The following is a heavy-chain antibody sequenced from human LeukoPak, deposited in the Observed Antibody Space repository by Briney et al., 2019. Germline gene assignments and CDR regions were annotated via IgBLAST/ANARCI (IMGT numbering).Heavy chain of an antibody. Sequence: GGSLRLSCAASGFIFSSYWMSWVRQAPGKGLEWVANIKQDVSEKNYVDSVKGRFTISRDSAKNSPYLQMDSLRAEDTAIYYCARCSGWAFKNWGQGTLVTVSS. CDR2: IKQDVSEK. D-gene: IGHD6-19*01. CDR1: GFIFSSYW. V-gene: IGHV3-7*01. CDR3: ARCSGWAFKN. J-gene: IGHJ4*02.